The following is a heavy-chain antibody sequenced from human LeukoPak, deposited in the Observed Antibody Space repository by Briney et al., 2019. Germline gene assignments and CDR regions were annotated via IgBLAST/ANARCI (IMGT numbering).Heavy chain of an antibody. J-gene: IGHJ4*02. CDR3: ARGLFRTAMVTPPLRAQNDY. D-gene: IGHD5-18*01. V-gene: IGHV1-8*01. CDR1: GYTFTIYD. CDR2: MNPNSGNT. Sequence: ASVKVSCKASGYTFTIYDINWVRQATGQGLEWMGWMNPNSGNTGYAQKFQGRVTMTRNTSISTAYMELSSLRSADTAVYYCARGLFRTAMVTPPLRAQNDYWGQGTLVTVSS.